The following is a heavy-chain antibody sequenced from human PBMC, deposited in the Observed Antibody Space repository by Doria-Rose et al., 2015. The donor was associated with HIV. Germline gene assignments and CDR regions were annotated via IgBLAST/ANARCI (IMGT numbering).Heavy chain of an antibody. J-gene: IGHJ6*03. CDR2: IYSSGST. Sequence: IGYIYSSGSTHYNSSLKSRVTISIDTSKNQFSLKLSSVTAADTAVHYCARFRPSRGIYYSLDVWGKGTTVTVSS. V-gene: IGHV4-4*09. D-gene: IGHD3-10*01. CDR3: ARFRPSRGIYYSLDV.